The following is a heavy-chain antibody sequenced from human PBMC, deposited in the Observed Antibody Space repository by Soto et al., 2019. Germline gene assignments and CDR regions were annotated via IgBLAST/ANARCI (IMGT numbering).Heavy chain of an antibody. D-gene: IGHD3-10*01. Sequence: EVQLVESGGGLIQPGGSLRLSCAASGFTVSSNYMSWVRQAPGKGLEWVSVIYSGGSTYYADSVKGRFTISRDNSKNTLYLQMNSMRAEDTAVYYCAREITMVRGADYWGQGTLVTVST. V-gene: IGHV3-53*01. J-gene: IGHJ4*02. CDR2: IYSGGST. CDR1: GFTVSSNY. CDR3: AREITMVRGADY.